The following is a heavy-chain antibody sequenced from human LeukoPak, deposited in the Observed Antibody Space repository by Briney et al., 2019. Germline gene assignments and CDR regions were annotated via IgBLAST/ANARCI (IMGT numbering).Heavy chain of an antibody. CDR3: ARVSRMITFGGVSDWFDP. J-gene: IGHJ5*02. V-gene: IGHV3-53*01. Sequence: GGSLRLSCAASGFTVSSNYMSWVRQAPGKGLEWVSVIYSGGSTYYADSVKGRFTISRDNSKNTLYLQMSSLRAEDTAVYYCARVSRMITFGGVSDWFDPWGQGTLVTVSS. CDR2: IYSGGST. CDR1: GFTVSSNY. D-gene: IGHD3-16*01.